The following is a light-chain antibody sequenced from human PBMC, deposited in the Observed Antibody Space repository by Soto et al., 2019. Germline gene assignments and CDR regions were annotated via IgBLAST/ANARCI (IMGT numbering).Light chain of an antibody. V-gene: IGLV2-11*01. J-gene: IGLJ3*02. CDR3: CSYAGTYTWV. CDR2: DVS. CDR1: SSDVGGYDY. Sequence: QSVLTQPRSVSESPGQSVTISCTGTSSDVGGYDYVSWYQQHPGKAPKLMIYDVSKRPSGVSHRFSGSKSGNTASLTISGLQAEDEADFYCCSYAGTYTWVFGGGTKLTVL.